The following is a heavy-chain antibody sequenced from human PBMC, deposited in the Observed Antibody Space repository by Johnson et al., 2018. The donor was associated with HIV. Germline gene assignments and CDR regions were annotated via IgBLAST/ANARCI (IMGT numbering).Heavy chain of an antibody. CDR2: IRYDGSNK. CDR1: GFTFSSYG. V-gene: IGHV3-30*02. D-gene: IGHD1-26*01. J-gene: IGHJ3*02. Sequence: QVQLVESGGGVVQPGGSLRLSCAASGFTFSSYGMHWVRQAPGKGLEWVTFIRYDGSNKYYVDSVKGRFTISRDNSKNTLYLQMNSLRAEDTAVYYCARARLGELLWAFDIWGQGTMITVSS. CDR3: ARARLGELLWAFDI.